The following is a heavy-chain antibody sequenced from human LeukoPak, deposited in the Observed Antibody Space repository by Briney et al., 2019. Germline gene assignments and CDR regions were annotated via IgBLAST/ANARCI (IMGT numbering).Heavy chain of an antibody. Sequence: SETLSLTCTVSGGSISSYYWSWVRQPPGKGLEWIGYIYYSGSTKYNPSLTSRVTISVDTSKNQFSLKLSSVTAADTAVYYCARDSRGYSYGPQWYFDLWGRGTLVTVSS. CDR2: IYYSGST. D-gene: IGHD5-18*01. J-gene: IGHJ2*01. V-gene: IGHV4-59*01. CDR1: GGSISSYY. CDR3: ARDSRGYSYGPQWYFDL.